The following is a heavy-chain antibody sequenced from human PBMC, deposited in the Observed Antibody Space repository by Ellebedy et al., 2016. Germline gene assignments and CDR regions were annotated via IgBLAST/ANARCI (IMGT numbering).Heavy chain of an antibody. D-gene: IGHD3-22*01. CDR1: GFTFSSYA. CDR2: VSSSGGST. V-gene: IGHV3-23*01. Sequence: GGSLRLSCAASGFTFSSYAMSWVRQAPGKGLEWVSGVSSSGGSTYYTDFVKGRFTISRDNSKNTLYLQMNSLRAEDTAVYYCARVGLPWYYYDSSGYLDYWGQGTLVTVSS. CDR3: ARVGLPWYYYDSSGYLDY. J-gene: IGHJ4*02.